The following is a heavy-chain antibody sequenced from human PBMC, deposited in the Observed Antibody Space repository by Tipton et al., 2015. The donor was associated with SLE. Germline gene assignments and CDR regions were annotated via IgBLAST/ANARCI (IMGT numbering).Heavy chain of an antibody. V-gene: IGHV4-61*02. CDR3: ARDSLNWGTYYHGIDV. CDR2: IFTSGNT. D-gene: IGHD7-27*01. J-gene: IGHJ6*02. CDR1: GGSLSGDTYY. Sequence: TLSLTCTVSGGSLSGDTYYWSWIRQPAGEGLEWIGRIFTSGNTNYNPSLKSRVTISVDTSKNQFSLRLNSVTAADAAVYYCARDSLNWGTYYHGIDVWGQGTTVTVSS.